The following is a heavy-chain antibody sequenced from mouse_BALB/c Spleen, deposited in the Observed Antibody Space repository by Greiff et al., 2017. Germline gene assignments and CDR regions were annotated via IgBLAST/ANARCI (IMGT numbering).Heavy chain of an antibody. V-gene: IGHV2-9*02. D-gene: IGHD2-10*01. CDR1: GFSLTSYG. J-gene: IGHJ4*01. CDR2: IWAGGST. CDR3: ARDPAYYGNWGYAMDY. Sequence: VKLQESGPGLVAPSQSLSITCTVSGFSLTSYGVHWVRQPPGKGLEGLGVIWAGGSTNYNSALMSRLSISKDNSKSQVFLKMNSLQTDDTAMYYCARDPAYYGNWGYAMDYWGQGTSVTVSS.